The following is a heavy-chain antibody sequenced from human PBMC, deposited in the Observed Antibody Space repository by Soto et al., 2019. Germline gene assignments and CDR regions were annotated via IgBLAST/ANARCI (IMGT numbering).Heavy chain of an antibody. D-gene: IGHD2-15*01. CDR2: MSYSGNTI. CDR1: GFTFSISE. J-gene: IGHJ4*01. Sequence: EVQLVESGGGFVQPGGSLRLSCAASGFTFSISEMTWVRQAPGKGLEWIAFMSYSGNTIYYADSVRGRFNISRDNARNSLFLQMDSLRSEDTAVYYCARGVEMATLSVRYYFDYWGHGTLVTVSS. V-gene: IGHV3-48*03. CDR3: ARGVEMATLSVRYYFDY.